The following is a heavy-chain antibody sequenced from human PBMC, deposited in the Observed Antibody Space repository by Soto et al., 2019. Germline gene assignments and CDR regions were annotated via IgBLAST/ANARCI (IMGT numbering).Heavy chain of an antibody. D-gene: IGHD2-15*01. J-gene: IGHJ6*03. CDR3: ARSSVGGYYYYYYMDV. CDR2: IYYSGST. CDR1: GGSISSYY. V-gene: IGHV4-59*08. Sequence: QVQLQESGPGLVKPSETLSLTCTVSGGSISSYYWSWIRQPPGKGLEWIGYIYYSGSTNYNPSLKSRVTISVDTSTNQFCLKLSSVTAADTAVYYCARSSVGGYYYYYYMDVWGKGTTVTVSS.